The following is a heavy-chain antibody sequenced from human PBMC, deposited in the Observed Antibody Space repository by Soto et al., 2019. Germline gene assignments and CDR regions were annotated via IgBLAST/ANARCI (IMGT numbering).Heavy chain of an antibody. CDR3: ARGSSSSVDY. D-gene: IGHD6-6*01. CDR2: IYHSGST. V-gene: IGHV4-59*12. CDR1: GGCISSYF. J-gene: IGHJ4*02. Sequence: SSETLSLTCTVSGGCISSYFDIWVLQPPGKGLEWIGSIYHSGSTNYNPSLKSRVTISVDKSKNQFSLKLRSVNAADTAVYYCARGSSSSVDYWGQGTLVTVSS.